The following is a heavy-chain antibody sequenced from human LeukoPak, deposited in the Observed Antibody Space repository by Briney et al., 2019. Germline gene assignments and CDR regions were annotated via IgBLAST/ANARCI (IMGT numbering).Heavy chain of an antibody. CDR3: ARDYSSSSLDY. CDR1: GFTSSSYS. CDR2: ISSSRYI. V-gene: IGHV3-21*01. J-gene: IGHJ4*02. Sequence: GGSLRLSCAASGFTSSSYSMNWVRQAPGKGLEWVSSISSSRYIYYADSVKGRFTISRDNAKNSLYLQMNSLRAEDTALYYCARDYSSSSLDYWGQGTLVTVSS. D-gene: IGHD6-6*01.